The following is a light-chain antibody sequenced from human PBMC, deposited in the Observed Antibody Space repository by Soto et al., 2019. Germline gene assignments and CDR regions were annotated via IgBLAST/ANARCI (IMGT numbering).Light chain of an antibody. Sequence: GDRVTITCRASQSISSSLAWYHQKPGTAPKLLIYDASSLESGVPSRFSGSGSGTEFTLTISSLQPDDFATYYCQQYNSYSWTFGQGTKVDIK. CDR3: QQYNSYSWT. J-gene: IGKJ1*01. CDR1: QSISSS. CDR2: DAS. V-gene: IGKV1-5*01.